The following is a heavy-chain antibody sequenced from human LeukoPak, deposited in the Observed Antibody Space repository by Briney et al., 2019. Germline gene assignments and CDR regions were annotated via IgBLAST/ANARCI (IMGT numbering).Heavy chain of an antibody. CDR2: ITSTSETI. CDR3: ARMNYVSSGWGAPFDY. V-gene: IGHV3-48*01. Sequence: PGGSLRLSCVASGFTFSSYNMNWVRQAPGKGLEWISYITSTSETINYADSVKGRFTISRDNANNSLYLQMNSLRAEDTAVYYCARMNYVSSGWGAPFDYWGQGTLVTVSS. D-gene: IGHD1-7*01. CDR1: GFTFSSYN. J-gene: IGHJ4*02.